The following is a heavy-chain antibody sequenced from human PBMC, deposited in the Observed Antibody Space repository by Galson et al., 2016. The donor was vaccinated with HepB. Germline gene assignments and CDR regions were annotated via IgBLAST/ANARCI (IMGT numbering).Heavy chain of an antibody. V-gene: IGHV3-23*01. CDR2: ISIFGDNT. Sequence: SLRLSCAASGFTFSSYAMNWVRQAPGKGLEWVATISIFGDNTHYADSVRGRFTVSRDNSKSTFYLHMHSLRVEDTAIYHCAKDLDSSGWYEGVYWGQGTLFTVSS. D-gene: IGHD6-19*01. CDR3: AKDLDSSGWYEGVY. CDR1: GFTFSSYA. J-gene: IGHJ4*02.